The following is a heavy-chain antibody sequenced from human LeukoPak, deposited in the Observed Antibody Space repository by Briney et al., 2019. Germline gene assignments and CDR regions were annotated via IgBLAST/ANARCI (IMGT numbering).Heavy chain of an antibody. V-gene: IGHV3-74*01. J-gene: IGHJ4*02. CDR1: GFSFSNYW. Sequence: GGSLRLSCAASGFSFSNYWMHWVRQGPGKGLVWVSRINSDGNSTSYADSVKGRFTISRDNAKNTLFLQMNSLRAEDTAVYFCARGGDWVQFASHIDYWGQGTLVTVSS. CDR2: INSDGNST. CDR3: ARGGDWVQFASHIDY. D-gene: IGHD5-24*01.